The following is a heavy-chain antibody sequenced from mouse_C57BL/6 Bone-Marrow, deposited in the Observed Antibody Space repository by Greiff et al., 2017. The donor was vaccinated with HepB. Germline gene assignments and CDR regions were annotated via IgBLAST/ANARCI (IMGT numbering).Heavy chain of an antibody. V-gene: IGHV5-17*01. CDR2: ISSGSSTI. Sequence: EVQRVESGGGLVKPGGSLKLSCAASGFTFSDYGMHWVRQAPEKGLEWVAYISSGSSTIYYADTVKGRFTISRDNDKNTLFLQMTSLRSEDTAMYYCARGYYGSSPYWYFDVWGTGTTVTVSS. CDR3: ARGYYGSSPYWYFDV. CDR1: GFTFSDYG. D-gene: IGHD1-1*01. J-gene: IGHJ1*03.